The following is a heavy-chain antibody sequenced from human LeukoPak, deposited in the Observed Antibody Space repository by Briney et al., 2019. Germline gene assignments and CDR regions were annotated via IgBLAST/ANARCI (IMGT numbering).Heavy chain of an antibody. V-gene: IGHV1-2*02. CDR3: ARVMKATVRTSNFDY. D-gene: IGHD4-17*01. J-gene: IGHJ4*02. CDR1: GYTFIGYY. Sequence: ASVKVSCKASGYTFIGYYMHWVRQAPGQGLEWMGWINPNNGGTNYAQKFQGRVTMTRDTSISTAYMELSRLRSDDTAVYYCARVMKATVRTSNFDYWGQGTLVTVSS. CDR2: INPNNGGT.